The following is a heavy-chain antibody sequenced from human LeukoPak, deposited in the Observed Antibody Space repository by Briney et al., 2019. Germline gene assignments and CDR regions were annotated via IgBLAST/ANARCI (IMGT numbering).Heavy chain of an antibody. CDR1: GFTFSSYG. Sequence: GGSLRLSCAASGFTFSSYGMHWVRQAPGKGLEWVAVISYDGSNKYYADSVKGRFTISRDNSKNTLYLQMNSLRAEDTAVYYCAKDTSSSWYPSDYWGQGTLVTVSS. D-gene: IGHD6-13*01. CDR3: AKDTSSSWYPSDY. J-gene: IGHJ4*02. CDR2: ISYDGSNK. V-gene: IGHV3-30*18.